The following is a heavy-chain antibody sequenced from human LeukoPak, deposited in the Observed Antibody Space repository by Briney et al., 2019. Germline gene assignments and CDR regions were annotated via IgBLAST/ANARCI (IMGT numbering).Heavy chain of an antibody. J-gene: IGHJ4*02. CDR2: INPNSGGT. CDR3: ARVPTRIAADRDY. Sequence: ASVKVSCKASGYTFTSYGISWVRQAPGQGLEWMGRINPNSGGTNYAQKFQGRVTMTRDTSISTAYMELSRLRSDDTAVYYCARVPTRIAADRDYWGQGTLVTVSS. D-gene: IGHD6-13*01. V-gene: IGHV1-2*06. CDR1: GYTFTSYG.